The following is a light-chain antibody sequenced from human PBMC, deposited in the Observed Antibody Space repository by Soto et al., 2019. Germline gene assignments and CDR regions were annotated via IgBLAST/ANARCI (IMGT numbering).Light chain of an antibody. J-gene: IGLJ3*02. Sequence: QAVVTQSPSASASLGASVKLTCTLSSGYSTYAIAWHQQQSEKGPRFLMKINYDGTHSKGDGFFDRFSGSSSGAERHLTISSIQSDDEADYYSQSLGTGIQVFGGGTQLTVL. V-gene: IGLV4-69*01. CDR1: SGYSTYA. CDR2: INYDGTH. CDR3: QSLGTGIQV.